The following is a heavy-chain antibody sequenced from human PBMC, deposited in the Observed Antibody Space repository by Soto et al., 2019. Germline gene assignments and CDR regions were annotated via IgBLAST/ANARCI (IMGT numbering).Heavy chain of an antibody. J-gene: IGHJ5*02. CDR3: ARVGVLGVTTSWVDP. Sequence: QVQLQESGPGLVKPSETLSLTCTVSNDSISSYYWSWIRQPPGKGLEWIGYIYDSGNINYNPSLKSRVTISVDTSKNQFSLKLSSVTAADTAVYHCARVGVLGVTTSWVDPWGQGTLVSVSS. D-gene: IGHD4-17*01. CDR1: NDSISSYY. CDR2: IYDSGNI. V-gene: IGHV4-59*01.